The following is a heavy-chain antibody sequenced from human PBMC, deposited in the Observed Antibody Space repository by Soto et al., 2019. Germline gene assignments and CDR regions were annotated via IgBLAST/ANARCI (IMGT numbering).Heavy chain of an antibody. Sequence: ASVKVSCKASGYTFTSYDINWVRQTAGQGLEWMGWMSPKTANKGYAQKFQGRVTMTRSTSISTAYMEPSSLTSEDTAVYYCTGGPPNWGFDSWGQGTPVTVSS. J-gene: IGHJ5*01. D-gene: IGHD7-27*01. V-gene: IGHV1-8*01. CDR2: MSPKTANK. CDR3: TGGPPNWGFDS. CDR1: GYTFTSYD.